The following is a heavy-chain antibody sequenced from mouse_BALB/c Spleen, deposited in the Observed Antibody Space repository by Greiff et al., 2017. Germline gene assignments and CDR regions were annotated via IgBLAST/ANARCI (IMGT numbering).Heavy chain of an antibody. J-gene: IGHJ2*01. CDR2: ISSGGST. CDR1: GFTFSSYA. Sequence: EVNLVESGGGLVKPGGSLKLSCAASGFTFSSYAMSWVRQTPEKRLEWVASISSGGSTYYPDSVKGRFTISRDNARNILYLQMSSLRSEDTAMYYCARGATTVPDYWGQGTTLTVSS. CDR3: ARGATTVPDY. D-gene: IGHD1-1*01. V-gene: IGHV5-6-5*01.